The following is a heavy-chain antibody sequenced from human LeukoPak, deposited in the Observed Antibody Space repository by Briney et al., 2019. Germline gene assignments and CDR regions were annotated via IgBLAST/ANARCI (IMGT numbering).Heavy chain of an antibody. J-gene: IGHJ4*02. V-gene: IGHV3-23*01. CDR2: IIDSGNSI. CDR3: AKVRYDSSGYFPSYFDY. Sequence: GGSLRLSCAASGFTFSSCAMSWVRQAPGKGLEWVSTIIDSGNSIYYADSAEGRFTISRDNSKNTLYLQMNSLRAEDTAVYYCAKVRYDSSGYFPSYFDYWGQGTLVTVSS. D-gene: IGHD3-22*01. CDR1: GFTFSSCA.